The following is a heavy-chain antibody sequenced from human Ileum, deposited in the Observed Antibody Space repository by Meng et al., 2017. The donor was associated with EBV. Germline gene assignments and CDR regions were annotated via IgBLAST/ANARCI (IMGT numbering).Heavy chain of an antibody. V-gene: IGHV3-15*01. Sequence: EVQLVESGGGLVKPGGSLRLSCAASGFTISNAWMSWVRQAPGKGLECVGRIKSRSDGGTIDYAAPVKGRFTISRDDSKNTMYLQMNSLKTEDTAVYYCTKSACGGDCYWGQVTLCTVSS. CDR2: IKSRSDGGTI. D-gene: IGHD2-21*01. CDR1: GFTISNAW. J-gene: IGHJ4*02. CDR3: TKSACGGDCY.